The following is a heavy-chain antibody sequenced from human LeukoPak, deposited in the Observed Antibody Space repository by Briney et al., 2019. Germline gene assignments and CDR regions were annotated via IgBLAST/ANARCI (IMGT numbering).Heavy chain of an antibody. Sequence: GGSLRLSCAASGFTFSSYAMRWVRQPPGKGLEWVSAISGSGGSTYYADSVKGRFTISRDNSKNTLYLQMNSLRAEDTAVYYCAKGLVQLYYYYGMDVWGQGTTVTVSS. CDR1: GFTFSSYA. J-gene: IGHJ6*02. V-gene: IGHV3-23*01. D-gene: IGHD2-2*01. CDR2: ISGSGGST. CDR3: AKGLVQLYYYYGMDV.